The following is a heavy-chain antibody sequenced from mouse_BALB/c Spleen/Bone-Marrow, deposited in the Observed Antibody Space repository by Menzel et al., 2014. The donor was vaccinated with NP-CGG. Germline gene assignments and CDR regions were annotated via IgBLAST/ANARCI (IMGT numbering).Heavy chain of an antibody. D-gene: IGHD1-1*01. J-gene: IGHJ2*01. CDR3: ARGIATGYFDD. CDR2: INPGSGGT. Sequence: VQLQQSGAELVRPGTSVKVSCKASGYAFTNYLIEWVKQRLGQGLEWIGVINPGSGGTNYNEKFKGKATLTADKSSSTACMQLSILTSEDAAVYFCARGIATGYFDDWGQGTTLTVSS. V-gene: IGHV1-54*01. CDR1: GYAFTNYL.